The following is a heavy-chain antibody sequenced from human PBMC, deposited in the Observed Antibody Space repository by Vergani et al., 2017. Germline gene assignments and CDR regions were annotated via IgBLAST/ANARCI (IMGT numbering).Heavy chain of an antibody. D-gene: IGHD3-16*01. CDR1: GFSFGSYG. CDR3: ARPGQGGMLAPDY. CDR2: IKQDGSEK. J-gene: IGHJ4*02. Sequence: VQLVESGGNVVQSGTSLRLSCAASGFSFGSYGMHWVRQSPGKGLEWVANIKQDGSEKYYVDSVKGRFTISRDNAKNSLYLQMNSLRAEDTAVYYCARPGQGGMLAPDYWGQGTLVTVSS. V-gene: IGHV3-7*01.